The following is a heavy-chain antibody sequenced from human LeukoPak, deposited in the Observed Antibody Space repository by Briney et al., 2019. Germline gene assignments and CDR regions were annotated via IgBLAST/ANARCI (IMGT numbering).Heavy chain of an antibody. D-gene: IGHD3-16*02. V-gene: IGHV3-23*01. Sequence: GGSLRLSCAASGFTFSSYAMSWVRQAPGEGREWVSTISSSGRSTYYEDSVKGRFAISRDNSKNTLCLQVNSLRAEDTAVYYCARDPGAWRYFGYWGQGILVTVSS. J-gene: IGHJ4*02. CDR2: ISSSGRST. CDR3: ARDPGAWRYFGY. CDR1: GFTFSSYA.